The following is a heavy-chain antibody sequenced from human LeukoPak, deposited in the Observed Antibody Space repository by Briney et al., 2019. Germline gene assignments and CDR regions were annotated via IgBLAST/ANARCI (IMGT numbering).Heavy chain of an antibody. Sequence: GASVKVSCKASGYTFTSYSMHWVRQAPGQGLEWMGIINPSGGSTSYAQKFQGRVTMTRDTSASTVYMELSSLRSEDTAVYYCARVGVRGIGQNWFDPRGQGTLVTVSS. V-gene: IGHV1-46*01. CDR3: ARVGVRGIGQNWFDP. CDR2: INPSGGST. D-gene: IGHD3-10*01. CDR1: GYTFTSYS. J-gene: IGHJ5*02.